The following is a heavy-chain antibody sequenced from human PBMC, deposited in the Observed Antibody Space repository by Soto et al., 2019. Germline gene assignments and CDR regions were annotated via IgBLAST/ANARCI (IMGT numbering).Heavy chain of an antibody. Sequence: GGSLRLSCAASGFTFSSYGMHWVRQAPGKGLEWVAVISYDGSNKYYADSVKGRFTISRDNSKNTLYLQMNSLRAEDTAVYYCAKVLYGSRWYFDYWGQGTLVTVSS. CDR3: AKVLYGSRWYFDY. V-gene: IGHV3-30*18. CDR1: GFTFSSYG. CDR2: ISYDGSNK. J-gene: IGHJ4*02. D-gene: IGHD3-10*01.